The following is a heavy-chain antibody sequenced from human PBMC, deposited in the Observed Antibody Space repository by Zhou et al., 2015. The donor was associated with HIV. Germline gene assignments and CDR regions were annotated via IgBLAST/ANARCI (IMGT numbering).Heavy chain of an antibody. J-gene: IGHJ2*01. CDR3: ARDRGGATRPGWRYFDL. V-gene: IGHV1-69*10. D-gene: IGHD6-6*01. Sequence: QVQLVQSGPEVKKPGASVKVSCKASGYTFSSYGISWVRQAPGQGLEWMGGITPVLATAKYAQNFQGRVTMTADTSTSTAYMDLRSLRSEDTAIYYCARDRGGATRPGWRYFDLWGRGTLVTVSS. CDR1: GYTFSSYG. CDR2: ITPVLATA.